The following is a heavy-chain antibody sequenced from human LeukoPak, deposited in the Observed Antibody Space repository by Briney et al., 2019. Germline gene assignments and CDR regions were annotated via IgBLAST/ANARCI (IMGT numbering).Heavy chain of an antibody. Sequence: PGGSLRLSCAASGFTFSSYEMNWVRQAPGKGLEWVSYISSSGSTIYYADSVKGRFTISRDNAKNSLYLQMNSLRAEDTAVYYCARDLRGMVRGVIIPPSDYWGQGTLVTVSS. CDR1: GFTFSSYE. CDR2: ISSSGSTI. D-gene: IGHD3-10*01. J-gene: IGHJ4*02. CDR3: ARDLRGMVRGVIIPPSDY. V-gene: IGHV3-48*03.